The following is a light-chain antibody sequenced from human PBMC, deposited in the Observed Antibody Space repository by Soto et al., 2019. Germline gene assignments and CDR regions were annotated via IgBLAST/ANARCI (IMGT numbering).Light chain of an antibody. Sequence: QMTQSPSSVSASVGDRFTVTCRASQGISSWLAWYQQKPGKAPKLLIYAASSLQSGVPSRFSGSGSGTDFTLTINSLQSEDFVVYFCQQYNDWPTFGQGTKVDIK. J-gene: IGKJ1*01. V-gene: IGKV1-12*01. CDR3: QQYNDWPT. CDR1: QGISSW. CDR2: AAS.